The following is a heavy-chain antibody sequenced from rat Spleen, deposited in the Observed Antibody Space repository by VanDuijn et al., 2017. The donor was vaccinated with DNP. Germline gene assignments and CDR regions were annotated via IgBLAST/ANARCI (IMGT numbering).Heavy chain of an antibody. J-gene: IGHJ1*01. CDR2: ISYSGTT. Sequence: EVQLQESGPGLVKPSQSLSLTCSVTGYSITSSYRWNWIRKFPGNKMEWIGHISYSGTTSYNPSLKSRISITRDTSKNQFFLQLNSVTTEDTATYYCVRPPITMAGIWYFDFWGPGTMVTVSS. CDR1: GYSITSSY. D-gene: IGHD1-2*01. CDR3: VRPPITMAGIWYFDF. V-gene: IGHV3-1*01.